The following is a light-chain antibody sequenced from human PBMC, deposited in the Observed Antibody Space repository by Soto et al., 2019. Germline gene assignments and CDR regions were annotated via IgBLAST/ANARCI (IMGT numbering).Light chain of an antibody. CDR2: DVT. Sequence: QSALTQPAAVSGSPGQSITISCTGTSGDIDTYDFVSWYQVHPGKAPKLMIYDVTYRPSGVSDRFTGSRSDNAASLTISGLQPEDEAVYYCNSYTTHNAFVFGTGTKVTVL. J-gene: IGLJ1*01. V-gene: IGLV2-14*03. CDR3: NSYTTHNAFV. CDR1: SGDIDTYDF.